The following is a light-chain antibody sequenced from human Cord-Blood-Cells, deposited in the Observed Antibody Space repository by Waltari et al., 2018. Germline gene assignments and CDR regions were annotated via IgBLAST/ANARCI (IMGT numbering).Light chain of an antibody. CDR2: SGT. V-gene: IGKV1-39*01. CDR1: QGINRY. CDR3: QQNYTTPVT. J-gene: IGKJ4*02. Sequence: DIPMTQSPISLSATVGDRVTNPCRASQGINRYLSWYQQKPGKAPKLLIYSGTRLEPGVPSRFSGSGSGTDFTLTISSLQSEDFATYYCQQNYTTPVTFGGGAKVEIK.